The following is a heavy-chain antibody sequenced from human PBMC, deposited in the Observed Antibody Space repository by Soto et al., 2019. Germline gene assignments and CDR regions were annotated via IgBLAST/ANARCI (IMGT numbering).Heavy chain of an antibody. D-gene: IGHD5-18*01. CDR3: AREVSHGYVLRGMDV. Sequence: EVQLVESGGGLVQPGGSVRLSCAASKFTITSYWMHWVRQAPGKGLVWVSRINSDRSSISYADAVKGRFTISRDNAKNTLYLQMNSLRVEDTAVYYCAREVSHGYVLRGMDVWGQGTTVTVFS. CDR1: KFTITSYW. V-gene: IGHV3-74*01. J-gene: IGHJ6*02. CDR2: INSDRSSI.